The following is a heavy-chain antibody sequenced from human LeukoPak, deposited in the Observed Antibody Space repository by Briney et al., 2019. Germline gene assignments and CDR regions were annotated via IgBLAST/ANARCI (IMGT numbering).Heavy chain of an antibody. CDR3: AKGISGSYLGD. V-gene: IGHV3-23*01. CDR1: GFTFSSYA. Sequence: GGPLRLSCAASGFTFSSYAMSSVRQTPGKGLECVSTIGGSGGSTYYADSVKGRFTISRDYSKNTLYLQMNSLRAEDTAVYYCAKGISGSYLGDWGQGTLVTVSS. D-gene: IGHD1-26*01. CDR2: IGGSGGST. J-gene: IGHJ4*02.